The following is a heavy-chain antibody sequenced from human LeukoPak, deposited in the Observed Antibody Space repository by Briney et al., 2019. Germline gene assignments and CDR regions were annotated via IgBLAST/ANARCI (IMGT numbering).Heavy chain of an antibody. J-gene: IGHJ4*02. CDR1: GFTFSSYG. CDR3: AKDLYYYDSSGRAFDY. V-gene: IGHV3-30*02. CDR2: IRYDGSNK. D-gene: IGHD3-22*01. Sequence: TGGSLRLSCAASGFTFSSYGMHWVRQAPGKGLEWVAFIRYDGSNKYYADSVKGRFTISRDNSKNTLYLQMNSLRAEDTAVYYCAKDLYYYDSSGRAFDYWGQGTLVTVSS.